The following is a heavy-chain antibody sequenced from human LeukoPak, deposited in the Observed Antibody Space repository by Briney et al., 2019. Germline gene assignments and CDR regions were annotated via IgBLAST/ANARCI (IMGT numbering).Heavy chain of an antibody. Sequence: GGSLRLSCATSGFTFSSYWMTWVRQAPGKGLEWVAKIKQDGNEKCYVDSVKGRFTISRDNAKNSLYLQMNSLRIKDTAVYYCARDLGSGWFDPWGQGTLVTVSS. J-gene: IGHJ5*02. V-gene: IGHV3-7*01. CDR2: IKQDGNEK. CDR3: ARDLGSGWFDP. CDR1: GFTFSSYW. D-gene: IGHD2-2*03.